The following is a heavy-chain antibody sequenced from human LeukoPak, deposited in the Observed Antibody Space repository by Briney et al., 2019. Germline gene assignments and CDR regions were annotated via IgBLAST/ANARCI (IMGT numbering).Heavy chain of an antibody. Sequence: ASVKVSCKASGYTFTGYYMHWVRQAPGQGLEWIGWINPNSGGTNYAQKFQGRVTMTRDTSISTAYMELSRLRSDDTAVYYCAREYGGDYSIDYWGQGTLVTVSS. CDR2: INPNSGGT. V-gene: IGHV1-2*02. D-gene: IGHD4-11*01. J-gene: IGHJ4*02. CDR3: AREYGGDYSIDY. CDR1: GYTFTGYY.